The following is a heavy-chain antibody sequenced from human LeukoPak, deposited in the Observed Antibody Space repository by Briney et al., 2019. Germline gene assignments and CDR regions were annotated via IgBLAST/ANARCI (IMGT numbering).Heavy chain of an antibody. J-gene: IGHJ3*02. Sequence: SEILSLTCGVYGDSISGYHWTWIRQPPGKGLEWIGEINRSGSTNYNPSLKSRVTISVDTSKNQFFLELSSLTAADTAVYYCARPTVIASTGNGAFDIWGQGTMVTVSS. CDR3: ARPTVIASTGNGAFDI. CDR1: GDSISGYH. CDR2: INRSGST. V-gene: IGHV4-34*01. D-gene: IGHD6-13*01.